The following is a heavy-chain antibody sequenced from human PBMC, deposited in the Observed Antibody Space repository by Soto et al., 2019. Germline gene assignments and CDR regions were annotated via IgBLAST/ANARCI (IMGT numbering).Heavy chain of an antibody. CDR2: IYWDDDK. V-gene: IGHV2-5*02. J-gene: IGHJ3*01. Sequence: QITLKESCPTLVKPTQTLTLTCTFSGFSLSTSGVGVGWIRQPPGKALEWLAFIYWDDDKRYNPSLKNRLTITEDTSKNHMVLTLTDLDPVDTATYYCAHPHTSGWTTGVFDVWGQGTLVTVSS. D-gene: IGHD6-19*01. CDR1: GFSLSTSGVG. CDR3: AHPHTSGWTTGVFDV.